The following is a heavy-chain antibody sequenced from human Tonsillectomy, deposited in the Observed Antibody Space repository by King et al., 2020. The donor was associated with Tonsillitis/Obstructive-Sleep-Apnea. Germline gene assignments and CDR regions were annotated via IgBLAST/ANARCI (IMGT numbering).Heavy chain of an antibody. D-gene: IGHD6-6*01. V-gene: IGHV4-59*08. CDR1: GGSISRYY. J-gene: IGHJ4*02. Sequence: QLQESGPGLVKPSETLSLTCTVSGGSISRYYWSWIRQPPGEGLEWIGYIYYSGSTNSNPSLKSRVTISVDTSKTQFSLKLSSVTAADTAVYYCARHSPYSSYTDYCGQGTLVNVSS. CDR3: ARHSPYSSYTDY. CDR2: IYYSGST.